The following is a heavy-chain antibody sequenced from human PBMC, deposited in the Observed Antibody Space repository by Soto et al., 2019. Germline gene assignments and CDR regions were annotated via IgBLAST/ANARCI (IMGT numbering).Heavy chain of an antibody. CDR1: GFTFSSYA. D-gene: IGHD6-6*01. V-gene: IGHV3-23*01. J-gene: IGHJ4*02. CDR3: ASARQPVGSFDY. CDR2: ISGSGGST. Sequence: EVQLLESGGGLVQPGGSLRLSCAASGFTFSSYAMSWVRQAPGKGLEWVSAISGSGGSTYYADSVKGRFTISRDNSKNTLYLQMNSLRAEDTAVYYCASARQPVGSFDYWGQGTLVTVSS.